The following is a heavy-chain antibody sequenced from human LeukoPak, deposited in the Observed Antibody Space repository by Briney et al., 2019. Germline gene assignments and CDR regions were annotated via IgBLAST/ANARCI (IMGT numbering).Heavy chain of an antibody. CDR1: GGTFSSYA. CDR2: IIPIFGTA. V-gene: IGHV1-69*13. CDR3: ARVQGTSDDY. J-gene: IGHJ4*02. Sequence: ASVKVSFTASGGTFSSYAISWVRQAPGQGLEWMGGIIPIFGTANYAQKFQGRVTITADESTSTAYMELSSLRSGDTAVYYCARVQGTSDDYWGQGTLVTVSS.